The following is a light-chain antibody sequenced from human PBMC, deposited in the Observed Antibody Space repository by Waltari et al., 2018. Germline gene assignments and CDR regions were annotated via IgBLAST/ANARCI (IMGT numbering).Light chain of an antibody. V-gene: IGLV3-10*01. Sequence: SYELTQPPSVSVSPGQTASITCSGDALPKQYVYWYQQKSGQVPVLVIYEDRKRPSGIPERFSGSSSGKMATLTISGAQVEDEADYYCYSTDSSGNHWVFGGGTKLTVL. J-gene: IGLJ3*02. CDR1: ALPKQY. CDR3: YSTDSSGNHWV. CDR2: EDR.